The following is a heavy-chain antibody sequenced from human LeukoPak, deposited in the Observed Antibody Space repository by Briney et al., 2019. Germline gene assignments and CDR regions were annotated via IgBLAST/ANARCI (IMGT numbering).Heavy chain of an antibody. Sequence: SETLSLTCTVSGGSISSYYWSWIRQPPGKGLEWIGYIYYSGSTNYNPSLKSRVTISVDTSKNQFSLKLSSVTAADTAVYYCARDYYDSSGRRGVYGMDVWGQGTTVTVSS. CDR1: GGSISSYY. J-gene: IGHJ6*02. CDR3: ARDYYDSSGRRGVYGMDV. D-gene: IGHD3-22*01. CDR2: IYYSGST. V-gene: IGHV4-59*01.